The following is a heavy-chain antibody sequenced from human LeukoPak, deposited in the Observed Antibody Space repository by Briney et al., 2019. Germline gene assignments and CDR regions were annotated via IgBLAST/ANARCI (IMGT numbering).Heavy chain of an antibody. CDR1: GFTVSSNY. D-gene: IGHD3-3*01. Sequence: GGSLRLSCAASGFTVSSNYMSWVRQAPGKGLEWVSVIYSGGSTYYADSVKGRFTISRDNSKNTLYLQMNSLRAEDTAVYYCAKDEDDFWSGYYTANYWGQGTLVTVSS. J-gene: IGHJ4*02. V-gene: IGHV3-53*01. CDR3: AKDEDDFWSGYYTANY. CDR2: IYSGGST.